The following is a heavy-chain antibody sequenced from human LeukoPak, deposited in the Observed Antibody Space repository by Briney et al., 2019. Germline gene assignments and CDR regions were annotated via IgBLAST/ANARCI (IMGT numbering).Heavy chain of an antibody. V-gene: IGHV3-7*01. CDR1: GFSLSRYW. J-gene: IGHJ4*02. Sequence: PGGSLRLSCTASGFSLSRYWMSWVRQAPGKGLEWVANIRQDGDEKHYVDSVKGRLTISRDNAKNSVYLQMTSLRAEDTAVYFRAREGDTSPGLDYWGQGALVTVSS. CDR2: IRQDGDEK. CDR3: AREGDTSPGLDY.